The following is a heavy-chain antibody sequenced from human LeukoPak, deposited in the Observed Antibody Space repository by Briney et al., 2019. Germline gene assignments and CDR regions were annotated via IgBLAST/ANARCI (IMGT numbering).Heavy chain of an antibody. CDR1: GFTFSSYA. CDR3: AKVGSSTWYMYYFDY. CDR2: ISGDTGTT. Sequence: GGSLRLSCAASGFTFSSYAMTWVRQAPGKGLEWVSPISGDTGTTYFADSVKGRFTISRDNSKNTLYLQMNSLRAEDTAVYYCAKVGSSTWYMYYFDYWGQGALVTVSS. J-gene: IGHJ4*02. V-gene: IGHV3-23*01. D-gene: IGHD6-13*01.